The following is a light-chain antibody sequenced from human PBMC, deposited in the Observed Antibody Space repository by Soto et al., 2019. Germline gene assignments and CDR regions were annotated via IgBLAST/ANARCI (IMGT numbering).Light chain of an antibody. V-gene: IGKV1-27*01. CDR3: QKYNSAPQT. J-gene: IGKJ1*01. CDR2: AAS. CDR1: HGINND. Sequence: DIQMTQSPSSLSASVGDKVTITCRASHGINNDLAWYQQKPGKPPRLLIYAASTLQSGVPSRFSGSGSGTDFTLTITSLQPEDVATYYCQKYNSAPQTFGPGTKVEIK.